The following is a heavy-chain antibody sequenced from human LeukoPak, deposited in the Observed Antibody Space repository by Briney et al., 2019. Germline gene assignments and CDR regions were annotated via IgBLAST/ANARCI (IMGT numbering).Heavy chain of an antibody. D-gene: IGHD3-22*01. J-gene: IGHJ6*03. Sequence: GGSLRLSCAASGFTFSSYWMTWVSQAPGKGLEWVALISYDGSNKYYADSVKGRFTISRDNSKNTLYLQMNSLRAEDTAVYYCARDWGYYYDSSGYYYYYYYMDVWGKGTTVTVSS. CDR3: ARDWGYYYDSSGYYYYYYYMDV. CDR1: GFTFSSYW. V-gene: IGHV3-30-3*01. CDR2: ISYDGSNK.